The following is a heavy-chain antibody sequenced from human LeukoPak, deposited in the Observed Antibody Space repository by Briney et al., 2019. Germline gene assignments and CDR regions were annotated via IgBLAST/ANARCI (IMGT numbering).Heavy chain of an antibody. Sequence: GGSLRLSCAASGFTVSNDYMSWVRQAPGKGLEWVSVLYSGGSTYYADSVKGRFTISRDNSKNTLYLQMNSLRAEDTAVYYCASLGDYGSFDYWGQGTLVTVSS. J-gene: IGHJ4*02. CDR2: LYSGGST. CDR1: GFTVSNDY. V-gene: IGHV3-66*02. D-gene: IGHD4-17*01. CDR3: ASLGDYGSFDY.